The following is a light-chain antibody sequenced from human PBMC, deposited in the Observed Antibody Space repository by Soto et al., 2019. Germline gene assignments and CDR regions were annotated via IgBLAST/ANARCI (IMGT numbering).Light chain of an antibody. Sequence: QSVLTQPPSVSGAPGQRVTISCTGSSSNIGAGYDVHWYQHLPGTAPKLVIYGNINRPSGVPDRFSGSKSGTSASLAITGLQAEDEADYYCQSYDSSLSDTYVFGTGTKLTVL. J-gene: IGLJ1*01. V-gene: IGLV1-40*01. CDR2: GNI. CDR1: SSNIGAGYD. CDR3: QSYDSSLSDTYV.